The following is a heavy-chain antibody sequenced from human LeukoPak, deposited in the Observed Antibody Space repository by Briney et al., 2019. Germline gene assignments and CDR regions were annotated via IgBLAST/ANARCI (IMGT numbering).Heavy chain of an antibody. V-gene: IGHV3-30*03. D-gene: IGHD5-18*01. CDR3: ARERSQLWFDYYYGMDV. CDR2: ISYDGSNK. Sequence: PGGSLRLSCAASGFTFSSYSMNWVRQAPGKGLEWVAVISYDGSNKYYADSVKGRFTISRDNSKNTLYLQMNSLRAEDTAVYYCARERSQLWFDYYYGMDVWGQGTTVTVSS. CDR1: GFTFSSYS. J-gene: IGHJ6*02.